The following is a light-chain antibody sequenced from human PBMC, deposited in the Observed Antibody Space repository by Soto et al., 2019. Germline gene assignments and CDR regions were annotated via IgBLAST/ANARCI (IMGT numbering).Light chain of an antibody. V-gene: IGKV3-15*01. Sequence: EVRLTKSPAALSVSKGARATLSCRASQSVSSNLAWYQHKPGQAPRLLIYGASPRATGIPGRFSGSGSGTVFTLTISSLQSEDFGVYYCQQYNKWPWTFGRGTKVDIK. CDR1: QSVSSN. CDR3: QQYNKWPWT. J-gene: IGKJ1*01. CDR2: GAS.